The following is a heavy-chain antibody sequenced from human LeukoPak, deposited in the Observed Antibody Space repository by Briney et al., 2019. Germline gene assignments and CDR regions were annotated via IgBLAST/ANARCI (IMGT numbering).Heavy chain of an antibody. J-gene: IGHJ6*03. CDR1: GGSFINYY. CDR2: INDSGRI. Sequence: SETLSLTCAVYGGSFINYYWSWMRQPPGKGLEWIGEINDSGRINYNPSLMSRVTVSVDTSKNQFSLRLTSVTATDTAVYYCARRWNYGRNYYIDVWGTGATVSVSS. V-gene: IGHV4-34*01. CDR3: ARRWNYGRNYYIDV. D-gene: IGHD1-7*01.